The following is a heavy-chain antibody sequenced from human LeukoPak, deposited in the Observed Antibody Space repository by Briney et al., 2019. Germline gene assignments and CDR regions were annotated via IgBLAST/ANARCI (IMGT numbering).Heavy chain of an antibody. Sequence: GGSLRLSCAASGFTFSSYAMSWVRQAPGKGLEWVSAISGSGGSTYYADSVKGRLTISRDNSKNTLYLQMNSLRAEDTAVYYCAKDLLRYFDWLPRGGIDYWGQGTLVTVSS. CDR1: GFTFSSYA. J-gene: IGHJ4*02. D-gene: IGHD3-9*01. CDR3: AKDLLRYFDWLPRGGIDY. CDR2: ISGSGGST. V-gene: IGHV3-23*01.